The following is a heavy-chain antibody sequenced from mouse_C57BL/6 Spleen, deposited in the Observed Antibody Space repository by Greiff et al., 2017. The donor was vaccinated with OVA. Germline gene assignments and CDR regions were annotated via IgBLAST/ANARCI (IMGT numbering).Heavy chain of an antibody. CDR2: INSDGGST. CDR1: EYEFPSHD. CDR3: ASLIYYYGSSYDY. D-gene: IGHD1-1*01. V-gene: IGHV5-2*01. J-gene: IGHJ2*01. Sequence: EVQLQESGGGLVQPGESLKLSCESNEYEFPSHDMSWVRKTPEKRLELVAAINSDGGSTYYPDTMERRFIISRDNTKKTLYLQMSSLRSEDTALYYCASLIYYYGSSYDYWGQGTTLTVSS.